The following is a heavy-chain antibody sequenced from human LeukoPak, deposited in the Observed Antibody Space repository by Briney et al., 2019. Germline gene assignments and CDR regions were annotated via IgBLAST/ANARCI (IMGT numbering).Heavy chain of an antibody. CDR2: INHSGST. J-gene: IGHJ5*02. CDR3: ARDGSVTTGPHWFDP. V-gene: IGHV4-34*01. Sequence: PSETLSLTCAVYGGSFSGYYWSWIRQPPGKGLEWIGEINHSGSTNYNPSLKSRVTISVDTSKNQFSLKLSSVTAADTAVYYCARDGSVTTGPHWFDPWGQGTLVTVSS. CDR1: GGSFSGYY. D-gene: IGHD3-10*01.